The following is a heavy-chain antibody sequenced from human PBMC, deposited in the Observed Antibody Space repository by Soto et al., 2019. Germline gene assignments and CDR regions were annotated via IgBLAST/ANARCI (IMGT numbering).Heavy chain of an antibody. V-gene: IGHV4-31*03. J-gene: IGHJ4*02. CDR2: TYYSGST. CDR1: GGSISSGGYY. D-gene: IGHD4-17*01. CDR3: VTTVTSRGYYFDY. Sequence: SETLSLTCTVSGGSISSGGYYWSWIRQHPGKGLEWIGYTYYSGSTYYNPSLKSRVTISVDTSKNQFSLKLSSVTAADTAVYYCVTTVTSRGYYFDYWGQGTLVTVSS.